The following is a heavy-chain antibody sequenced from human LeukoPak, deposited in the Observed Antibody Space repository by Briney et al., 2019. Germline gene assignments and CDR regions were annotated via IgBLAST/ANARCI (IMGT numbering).Heavy chain of an antibody. J-gene: IGHJ4*02. CDR1: GYTFTSYD. CDR3: ARVPRGQLVVDH. V-gene: IGHV1-8*01. CDR2: MNPNSGNT. Sequence: ASVKVSCKASGYTFTSYDINWLRRATGQGLEWMGWMNPNSGNTGYAQKFQGRVTMTRNTSISTAYMELSSLRSEDTAVYYCARVPRGQLVVDHWGQGTLVTVSS. D-gene: IGHD6-6*01.